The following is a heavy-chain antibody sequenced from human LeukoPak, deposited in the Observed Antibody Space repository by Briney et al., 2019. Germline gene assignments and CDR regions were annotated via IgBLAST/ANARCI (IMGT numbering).Heavy chain of an antibody. Sequence: SVKVSCKASGGTFSNYAISWVRQAPGQGLEWMGGIIPIFGTANYAQKFQGRVTITADESTSTAYMELSSLRSEDTAVYYCARVDGDYYDSSGYFICSYWGQGTLVTVSS. CDR2: IIPIFGTA. D-gene: IGHD3-22*01. J-gene: IGHJ4*02. V-gene: IGHV1-69*13. CDR3: ARVDGDYYDSSGYFICSY. CDR1: GGTFSNYA.